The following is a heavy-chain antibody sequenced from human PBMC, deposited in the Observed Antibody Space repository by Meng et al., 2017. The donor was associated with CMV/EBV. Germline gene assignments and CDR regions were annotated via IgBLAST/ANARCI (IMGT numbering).Heavy chain of an antibody. CDR3: ARVAVPSGQPHYYDSSGYYLKGLLDY. CDR1: GFTFSSYS. V-gene: IGHV3-21*01. Sequence: GGSLRLSCAASGFTFSSYSMSWVRQAPGKGLEWVSSISSSSSYIYYADSVKGRFTISRDNAKNSLYLQMNSLRAEDTAVYYCARVAVPSGQPHYYDSSGYYLKGLLDYWGQGTLVTVSS. D-gene: IGHD3-22*01. J-gene: IGHJ4*02. CDR2: ISSSSSYI.